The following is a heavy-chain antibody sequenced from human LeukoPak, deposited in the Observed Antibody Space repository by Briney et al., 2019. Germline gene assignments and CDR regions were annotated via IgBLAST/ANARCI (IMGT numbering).Heavy chain of an antibody. CDR3: AKDWGLHCDA. V-gene: IGHV3-23*01. CDR2: LSGSGSFT. CDR1: GLNIARFA. J-gene: IGHJ3*01. Sequence: GGSLTLSCETYGLNIARFALGRIRQATGMGLEWVSVLSGSGSFTLYGDSVEGRFTISRDNCRKAVFLQMDSLRAEDTAVYYCAKDWGLHCDA. D-gene: IGHD1-26*01.